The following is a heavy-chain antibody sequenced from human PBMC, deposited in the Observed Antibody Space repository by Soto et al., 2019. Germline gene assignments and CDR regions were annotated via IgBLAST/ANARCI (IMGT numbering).Heavy chain of an antibody. Sequence: QLQLQESGSGLVKPSQILSLTCAVSGGSISIGTHSWSWIRQPPGKGLEWIGYIFHSGSTYYNPSLKSRVTISVDRSKNQFSLRLSSVTAADTAIYYCARGADNYPYYFDYWGQGTLVTVSS. J-gene: IGHJ4*02. CDR2: IFHSGST. V-gene: IGHV4-30-2*01. CDR1: GGSISIGTHS. D-gene: IGHD2-15*01. CDR3: ARGADNYPYYFDY.